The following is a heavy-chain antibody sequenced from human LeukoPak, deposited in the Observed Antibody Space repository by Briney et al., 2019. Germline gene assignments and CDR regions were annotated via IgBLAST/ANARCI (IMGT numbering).Heavy chain of an antibody. D-gene: IGHD3-22*01. CDR1: GGSISSYY. CDR3: ARQVVITGEFDP. Sequence: SETLSLTCTVSGGSISSYYWSWIRQPPGKGLEWIGYIYYSGSTNYNPSLKSRVTISVDTSKNQFSLKLSSVTAADTAVYYCARQVVITGEFDPWGQGTLVTVSS. J-gene: IGHJ5*02. V-gene: IGHV4-59*01. CDR2: IYYSGST.